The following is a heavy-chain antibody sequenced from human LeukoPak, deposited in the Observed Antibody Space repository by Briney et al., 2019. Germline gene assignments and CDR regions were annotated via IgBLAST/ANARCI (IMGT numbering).Heavy chain of an antibody. CDR1: GFTFSSYA. CDR3: AKDLSITMIVVFWAGAFDI. V-gene: IGHV3-23*01. CDR2: ISGSGGST. D-gene: IGHD3-22*01. J-gene: IGHJ3*02. Sequence: PGGSLRLSCAASGFTFSSYAMSWVRQAPGKGLEWVSAISGSGGSTYYADSVKGRFTISRDNSKNTLYLQMNSLRAEDTAVYYCAKDLSITMIVVFWAGAFDIWGQGTMATVSS.